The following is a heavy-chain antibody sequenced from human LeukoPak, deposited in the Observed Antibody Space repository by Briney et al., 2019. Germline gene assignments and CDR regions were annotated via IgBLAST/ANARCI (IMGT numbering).Heavy chain of an antibody. CDR1: GFTFSSHA. D-gene: IGHD1-1*01. CDR2: ISDSGGYT. CDR3: AIDLPGTTSY. J-gene: IGHJ4*02. V-gene: IGHV3-23*01. Sequence: GGSLRLSCAASGFTFSSHAMSWVRQAPGKGLEWVSSISDSGGYTYYADSVKGRFTISRDNSKNTLILQMNSLRAEDTAVYYCAIDLPGTTSYWGQGTLVTVSS.